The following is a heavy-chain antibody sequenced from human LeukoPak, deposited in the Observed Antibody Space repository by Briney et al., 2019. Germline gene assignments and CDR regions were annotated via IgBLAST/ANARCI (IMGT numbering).Heavy chain of an antibody. CDR1: GFTFSTYG. CDR2: IGGDGSNA. V-gene: IGHV3-33*01. CDR3: ARDSITGDNSLDY. Sequence: GGSLRLSCAASGFTFSTYGMQWVRQAPGKGLEWVAVIGGDGSNAHYADSVRGRFTVSRDNSKNTLYLQMNSLRAEDMAVYYCARDSITGDNSLDYWGRGTLVTVSS. J-gene: IGHJ4*02. D-gene: IGHD7-27*01.